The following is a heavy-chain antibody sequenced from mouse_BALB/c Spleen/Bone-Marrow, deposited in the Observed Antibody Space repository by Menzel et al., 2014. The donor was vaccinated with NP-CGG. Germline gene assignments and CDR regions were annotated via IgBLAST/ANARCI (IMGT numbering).Heavy chain of an antibody. V-gene: IGHV1-34*01. J-gene: IGHJ2*01. D-gene: IGHD1-2*01. CDR1: GYSFTGYY. CDR3: ATWDYGYY. Sequence: VQLQQSGPDLVEPGASVKISFKASGYSFTGYYMHWMKQSHGKSLEWIGRVYPNNGGTDYNQKFKGKAILTVDKSSSTAYMELRSLTSEDFAVYYCATWDYGYYWGQGTTLTVSS. CDR2: VYPNNGGT.